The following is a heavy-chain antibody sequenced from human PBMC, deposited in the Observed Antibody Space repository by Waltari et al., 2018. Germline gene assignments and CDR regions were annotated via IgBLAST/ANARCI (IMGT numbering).Heavy chain of an antibody. CDR3: ATYIYSSSWYHFDY. J-gene: IGHJ4*02. D-gene: IGHD6-13*01. V-gene: IGHV1-69-2*01. CDR1: GYTFTDYY. CDR2: VDPEDGET. Sequence: EVQLVQSGAEVKKPGATVKISCKASGYTFTDYYMHWVQQAPGKGLEWMGRVDPEDGETIYAEKFQGRFTITADTSTDTAYMELSSLRSEDTAVYDCATYIYSSSWYHFDYWGQGTLVTVSS.